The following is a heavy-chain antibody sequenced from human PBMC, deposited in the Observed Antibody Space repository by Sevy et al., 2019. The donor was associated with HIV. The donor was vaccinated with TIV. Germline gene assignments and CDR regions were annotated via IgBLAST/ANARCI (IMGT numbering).Heavy chain of an antibody. CDR2: IRSKTYGGTT. D-gene: IGHD3-10*01. J-gene: IGHJ6*02. V-gene: IGHV3-49*03. Sequence: GGSLRLSCTTSGFSIGDYAMSWLRQAPGKGLEWVGFIRSKTYGGTTEYAASVKGRFTISRDDSKRIAYLKMNGLKTEDTAVYYCIRVRGTISPDYYFGMDVWGQGTTVTVSS. CDR1: GFSIGDYA. CDR3: IRVRGTISPDYYFGMDV.